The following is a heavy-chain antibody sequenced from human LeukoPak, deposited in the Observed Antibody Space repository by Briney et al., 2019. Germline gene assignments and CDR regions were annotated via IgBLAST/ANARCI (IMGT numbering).Heavy chain of an antibody. V-gene: IGHV1-2*02. CDR3: ARGALWGSYFFDY. CDR1: GGTFSSYA. J-gene: IGHJ4*02. D-gene: IGHD3-16*01. Sequence: PEASVKVSCKASGGTFSSYAISWVRQAPGQGLEWMGWINPNNGGTKYAQKFQGRVTMTRDTSISTAYMELSRLRSDDTAVYYCARGALWGSYFFDYWGQGTLVTVSS. CDR2: INPNNGGT.